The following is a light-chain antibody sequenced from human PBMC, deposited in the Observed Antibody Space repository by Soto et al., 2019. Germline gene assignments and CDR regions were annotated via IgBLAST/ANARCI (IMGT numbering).Light chain of an antibody. CDR3: QQTYSTPYT. V-gene: IGKV1-39*01. CDR2: AAS. J-gene: IGKJ2*01. CDR1: QNISSY. Sequence: DIQMTQSPSSLSASVGDRVTITCRASQNISSYLNWYQQKPGKAPNLLIYAASSLQSGVPSRFSGSGSATDFTLTIRSLQPEDFALCFCQQTYSTPYTFGQGTQLDIK.